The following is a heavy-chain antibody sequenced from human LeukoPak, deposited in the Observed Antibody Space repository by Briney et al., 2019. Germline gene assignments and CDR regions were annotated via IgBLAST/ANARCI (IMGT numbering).Heavy chain of an antibody. D-gene: IGHD4-23*01. V-gene: IGHV3-21*01. CDR2: ISTSSSDI. J-gene: IGHJ3*02. CDR1: GCTLSSYA. CDR3: VTDYGGSSGAFDI. Sequence: PGESLRLSCTGSGCTLSSYAMNWVRRAPGQGLEWVSSISTSSSDIYYTDSVKGRFTISRDNAKNSLCLQMNSLRAEDTAVYYCVTDYGGSSGAFDIWGQGTMVTVSS.